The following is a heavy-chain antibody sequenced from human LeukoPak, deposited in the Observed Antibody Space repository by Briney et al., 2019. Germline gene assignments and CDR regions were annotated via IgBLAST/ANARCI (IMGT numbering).Heavy chain of an antibody. CDR3: ARDYVVVPAATYYYYYGMDV. D-gene: IGHD2-2*01. CDR2: IYYSGST. CDR1: GGSISSGGYY. Sequence: SETLSLTCTVSGGSISSGGYYWSWIRQRPGKGLEWIGYIYYSGSTYYNPSLKSRVTISVDTSKNQFSLKLSSVTAADTAVYYCARDYVVVPAATYYYYYGMDVWGKGTTVTVSS. J-gene: IGHJ6*04. V-gene: IGHV4-31*03.